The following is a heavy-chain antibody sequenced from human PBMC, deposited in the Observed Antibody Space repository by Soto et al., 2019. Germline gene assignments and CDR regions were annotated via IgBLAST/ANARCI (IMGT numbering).Heavy chain of an antibody. V-gene: IGHV1-2*02. D-gene: IGHD3-3*01. J-gene: IGHJ6*02. CDR2: INPNSGGT. CDR1: GYTFTGYY. Sequence: RASVKVSCKASGYTFTGYYMHWVRQAPGQGLEWMGWINPNSGGTNYAQKFQGSVTMTRDTSISTAYMELSRLRSDDTAVYYCARVPYYDFWSGYRRYGMDVWGQGTTVTVSS. CDR3: ARVPYYDFWSGYRRYGMDV.